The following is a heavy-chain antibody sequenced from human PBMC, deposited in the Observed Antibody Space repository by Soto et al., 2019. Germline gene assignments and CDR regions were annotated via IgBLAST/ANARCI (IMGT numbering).Heavy chain of an antibody. D-gene: IGHD3-16*01. CDR2: ISSSSSYI. CDR3: ARNILGEFGY. J-gene: IGHJ4*02. CDR1: GFTFSSYS. Sequence: EVQLVESGGGLVKPGGSLRLSCAASGFTFSSYSMNWVRQAPGKGLEWVSSISSSSSYIYYADSVKGRFTTSRNNAENSLYLQMNSLRAEDTAVYYCARNILGEFGYWGQGTLVTVSS. V-gene: IGHV3-21*01.